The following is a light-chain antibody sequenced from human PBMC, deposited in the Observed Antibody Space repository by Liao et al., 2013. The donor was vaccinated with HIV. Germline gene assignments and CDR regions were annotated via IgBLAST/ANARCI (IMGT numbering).Light chain of an antibody. CDR1: SIESKS. CDR3: QVWDSSSDHVV. Sequence: SYELTQPPSVSVAPGQTARITCGGNSIESKSVHWYQQKPGQAPVLVIYYDSDRPSGIPERFSGSNSGNTATLTISRVEAGDEADYYCQVWDSSSDHVVFGGGTKLTVL. V-gene: IGLV3-21*04. J-gene: IGLJ2*01. CDR2: YDS.